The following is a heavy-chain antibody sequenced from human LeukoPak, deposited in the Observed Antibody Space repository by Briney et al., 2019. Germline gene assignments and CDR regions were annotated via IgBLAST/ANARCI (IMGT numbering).Heavy chain of an antibody. J-gene: IGHJ1*01. Sequence: SETLSLTCSVSGYAISSGYFWGWIRQPPGKGLEWIGTIYHSGSTYYNPSLKSRVTMSVDTSKNQFSLKLSSVTAADTAVYYCARDGAGGGYFQHWGQGTLVTVSS. CDR2: IYHSGST. CDR1: GYAISSGYF. D-gene: IGHD1-26*01. V-gene: IGHV4-38-2*02. CDR3: ARDGAGGGYFQH.